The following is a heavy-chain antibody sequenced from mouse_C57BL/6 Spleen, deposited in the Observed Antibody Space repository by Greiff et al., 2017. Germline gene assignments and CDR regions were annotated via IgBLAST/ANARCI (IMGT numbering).Heavy chain of an antibody. CDR1: GYTFTSYW. Sequence: QVHVKQPGAELVKPGASVKMSCKASGYTFTSYWITWVKQRPGQGLEWIGDIYPGSGSTNYNEKFKSKATLTVDTSSSTAYMQLSSLTSEDSAVYYCARRYYGTGGDYWGQGTTLTVSS. V-gene: IGHV1-55*01. CDR3: ARRYYGTGGDY. J-gene: IGHJ2*01. CDR2: IYPGSGST. D-gene: IGHD1-1*01.